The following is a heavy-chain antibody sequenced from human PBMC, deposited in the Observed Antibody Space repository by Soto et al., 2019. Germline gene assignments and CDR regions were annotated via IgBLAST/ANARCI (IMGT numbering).Heavy chain of an antibody. J-gene: IGHJ4*02. CDR1: GYTFTSYG. D-gene: IGHD1-1*01. CDR3: ARGRYGDY. Sequence: QVHLVQSGAEVKKPGASVKVSCKGSGYTFTSYGITWVRQAPGEGLEWMGWISAHNGNTDYAQRLQGRVTVTRDTSTSTAYMELRSLRSDDTAVYYCARGRYGDYWGQGALVTVSS. V-gene: IGHV1-18*01. CDR2: ISAHNGNT.